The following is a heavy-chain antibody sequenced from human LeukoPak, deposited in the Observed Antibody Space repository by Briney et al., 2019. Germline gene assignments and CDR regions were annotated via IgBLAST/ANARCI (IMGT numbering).Heavy chain of an antibody. CDR1: GGSLSNFY. CDR2: IYTGGDT. Sequence: SETLSLTCTVSGGSLSNFYWNWIRQPAGKGLEWIGRIYTGGDTDYNPSLKSRVTMSIDTSKNQFSLKMNSMTAADTAVYYCARCPVDGSDSSGRRWFDPWGQGTLVTVSS. J-gene: IGHJ5*02. CDR3: ARCPVDGSDSSGRRWFDP. D-gene: IGHD3-22*01. V-gene: IGHV4-4*07.